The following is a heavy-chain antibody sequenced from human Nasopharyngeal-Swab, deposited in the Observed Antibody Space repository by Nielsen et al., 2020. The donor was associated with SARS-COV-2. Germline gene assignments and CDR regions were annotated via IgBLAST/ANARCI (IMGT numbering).Heavy chain of an antibody. CDR1: GYIFSNYW. D-gene: IGHD6-13*01. CDR3: ARHVGSSWYLDAFDI. V-gene: IGHV5-51*01. CDR2: IYPGDSDT. J-gene: IGHJ3*02. Sequence: KVSCKGSGYIFSNYWIGWVRQTPGKGLEWVGIIYPGDSDTRYSPSFQGQVTISADKSISTTYLQWSSLKASDTAMYYCARHVGSSWYLDAFDIWGQGTMVTASS.